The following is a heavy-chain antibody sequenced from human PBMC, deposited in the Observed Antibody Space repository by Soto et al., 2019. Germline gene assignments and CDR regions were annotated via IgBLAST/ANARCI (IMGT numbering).Heavy chain of an antibody. V-gene: IGHV3-23*01. D-gene: IGHD3-9*01. J-gene: IGHJ5*02. CDR1: GFTFSSCA. CDR2: ISGSGGSR. Sequence: GSLRLPCSPSGFTFSSCAMIWVRQTRGKGLQWVSAISGSGGSRCYADSVKGRFTISRDNSKNTLYLQMNSRRAEDTAVYYCAKDMTGGQTYYDIWTGSPPPVGPWGQGTLVTVAS. CDR3: AKDMTGGQTYYDIWTGSPPPVGP.